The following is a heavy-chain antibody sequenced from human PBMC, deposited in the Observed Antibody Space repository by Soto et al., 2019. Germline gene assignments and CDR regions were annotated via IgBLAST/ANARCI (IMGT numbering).Heavy chain of an antibody. CDR3: ARVRQTGTGKDDAFDI. CDR1: GFTFSSYS. Sequence: GGSLRLSCAASGFTFSSYSMNWVRQAPGKGLEWDSSISSSSSYIYYADSVKGRFTISRDNAKNSLYLQMNSLRAEDTAVYYCARVRQTGTGKDDAFDIWGQGTMVTVSS. D-gene: IGHD1-7*01. CDR2: ISSSSSYI. J-gene: IGHJ3*02. V-gene: IGHV3-21*01.